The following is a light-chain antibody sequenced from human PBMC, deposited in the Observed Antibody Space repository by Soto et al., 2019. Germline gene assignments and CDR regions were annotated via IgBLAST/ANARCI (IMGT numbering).Light chain of an antibody. CDR2: DVS. V-gene: IGLV2-14*01. CDR3: SSYTSSSTLHYV. J-gene: IGLJ1*01. CDR1: SSDVGGYNY. Sequence: QSALTQPASLSGSPGQSITISCTGTSSDVGGYNYVSWYQQHPGKAPKLMIYDVSNRPSGVSNRFSGSKSGNTASLTISGLQAEDEADSYCSSYTSSSTLHYVFGTGTKVTVL.